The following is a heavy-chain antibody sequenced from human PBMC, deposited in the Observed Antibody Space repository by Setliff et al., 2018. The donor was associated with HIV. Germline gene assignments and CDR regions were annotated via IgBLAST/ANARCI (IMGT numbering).Heavy chain of an antibody. CDR3: ARCSVGWYAPY. CDR1: GGSISSHY. CDR2: MYFRGNA. V-gene: IGHV4-59*11. J-gene: IGHJ4*02. Sequence: SETLSLTCTVSGGSISSHYWSWIRQAPGKGLEWIGTMYFRGNARNSPSLKSRVTISVDTSKNQFSLKLSSVTAADTAVYYCARCSVGWYAPYWGQGTLVTVSS. D-gene: IGHD2-15*01.